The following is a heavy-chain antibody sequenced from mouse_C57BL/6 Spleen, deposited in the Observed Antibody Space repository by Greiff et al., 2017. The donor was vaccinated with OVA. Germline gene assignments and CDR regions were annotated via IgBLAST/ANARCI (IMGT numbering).Heavy chain of an antibody. J-gene: IGHJ2*01. CDR3: ARGPDYFDY. V-gene: IGHV3-6*01. CDR2: ISYDGSN. CDR1: GYSITSGYY. Sequence: DVKLQESGPGLVKPSQSLSLTCSVTGYSITSGYYWNWIRQFPGNKLEWMGYISYDGSNNYNPSLKNRISITRDTSKIQFFLKLNSVTTEDTATYYCARGPDYFDYWGQGTTLTVSS.